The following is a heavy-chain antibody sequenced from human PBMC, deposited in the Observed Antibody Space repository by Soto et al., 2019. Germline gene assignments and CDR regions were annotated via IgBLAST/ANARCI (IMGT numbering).Heavy chain of an antibody. Sequence: GGSLRLSCAASGFTSSSYAMHWVRPAPGTGLEWVAVISYDGSNKYYADSVKGRFTNSRDNSKNRLYLQMNSLGAEDTAVYYCARGSLDYYDSSGYYLNDAFDIWGQGTMVTVSS. V-gene: IGHV3-30-3*01. CDR2: ISYDGSNK. CDR1: GFTSSSYA. J-gene: IGHJ3*02. CDR3: ARGSLDYYDSSGYYLNDAFDI. D-gene: IGHD3-22*01.